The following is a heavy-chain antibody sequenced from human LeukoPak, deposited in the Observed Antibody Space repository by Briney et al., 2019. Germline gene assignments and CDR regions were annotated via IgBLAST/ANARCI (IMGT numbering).Heavy chain of an antibody. Sequence: GGSLRLSCAASGLTFSSYAMNWVRQAPGKGLEWVSNISGSGDSTYYADSVKGRFTISRDNSKNTLYLQMNSLRAEDTALYYCAKKRGYNYGDFDYWGQGTLVTVSS. J-gene: IGHJ4*02. D-gene: IGHD5-18*01. CDR3: AKKRGYNYGDFDY. CDR2: ISGSGDST. V-gene: IGHV3-23*01. CDR1: GLTFSSYA.